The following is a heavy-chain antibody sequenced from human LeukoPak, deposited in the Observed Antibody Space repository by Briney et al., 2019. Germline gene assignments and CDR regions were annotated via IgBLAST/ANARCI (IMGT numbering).Heavy chain of an antibody. CDR3: ATRRYDFWSGYYGSHDY. D-gene: IGHD3-3*01. Sequence: SETLSLTCIVSGGSISSYYWSWIRQPPGKGLEWIGEINHSGSTNYNPSLKSRVTISVDTSKNQFSLKLSSVTAADTAVYYCATRRYDFWSGYYGSHDYWGQGTLVTVSS. CDR2: INHSGST. V-gene: IGHV4-34*01. J-gene: IGHJ4*02. CDR1: GGSISSYY.